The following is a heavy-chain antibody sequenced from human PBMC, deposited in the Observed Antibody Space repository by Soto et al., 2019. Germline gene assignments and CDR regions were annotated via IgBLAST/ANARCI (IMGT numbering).Heavy chain of an antibody. CDR1: GLTFSSYW. J-gene: IGHJ4*02. Sequence: EVQLVESGGGLVQPGGSLRLSCAASGLTFSSYWMSWVRQAPGKGLEWVANIKQDGSEKYYVDSVKGRFTISRDNAKNSLYLQMNSMRAEDTAVYYCARARSRGYNYGYCLDYWGQGTLVTVS. D-gene: IGHD5-18*01. V-gene: IGHV3-7*01. CDR2: IKQDGSEK. CDR3: ARARSRGYNYGYCLDY.